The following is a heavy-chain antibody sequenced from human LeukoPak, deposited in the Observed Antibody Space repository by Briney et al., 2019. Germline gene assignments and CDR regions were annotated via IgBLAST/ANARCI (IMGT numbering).Heavy chain of an antibody. CDR1: GFTVSGNY. CDR3: ARGNVLVPGANHFDN. Sequence: GGSLRLSCAASGFTVSGNYMSWVRQAPGKGLEWVAVIYSGATTYYADSAKGRFIISRDNSKNTVYLQMNSLRDEDTAVYYCARGNVLVPGANHFDNWGQGTLATVSS. V-gene: IGHV3-66*01. CDR2: IYSGATT. J-gene: IGHJ4*02. D-gene: IGHD2-2*01.